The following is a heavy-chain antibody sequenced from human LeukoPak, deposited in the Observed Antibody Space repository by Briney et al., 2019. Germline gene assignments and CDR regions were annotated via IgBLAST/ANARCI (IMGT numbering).Heavy chain of an antibody. CDR3: ARQPSHNGGYYLSFDY. CDR1: GGSISSSSYY. CDR2: IYYSGST. J-gene: IGHJ4*02. D-gene: IGHD3-22*01. V-gene: IGHV4-39*01. Sequence: SETLSLTCTVSGGSISSSSYYWGWIRQPPGKGLEWIGSIYYSGSTYYNPSLKSRVTISVDTSKNQFSLKLSSVTAADTAVYYCARQPSHNGGYYLSFDYWGQGTLVTVSS.